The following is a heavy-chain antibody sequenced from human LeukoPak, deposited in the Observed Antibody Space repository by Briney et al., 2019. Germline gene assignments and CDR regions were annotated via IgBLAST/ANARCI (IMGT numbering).Heavy chain of an antibody. V-gene: IGHV4-59*01. D-gene: IGHD5-24*01. J-gene: IGHJ4*02. CDR1: GGSMSSYY. CDR2: IYYSGST. Sequence: KPSETLSLTCTVSGGSMSSYYWSWIRQPPGKGLEWIGYIYYSGSTNYNPSLKSRVTISVDTSKNQFSLKLSSVTAADTAVYYCAREGVPGIEMAIDYWGQGTLVSVSS. CDR3: AREGVPGIEMAIDY.